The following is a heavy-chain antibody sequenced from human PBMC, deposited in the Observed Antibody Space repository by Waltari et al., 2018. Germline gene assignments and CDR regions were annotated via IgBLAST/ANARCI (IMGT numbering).Heavy chain of an antibody. CDR2: IWDTGSRE. D-gene: IGHD5-12*01. J-gene: IGHJ5*02. V-gene: IGHV3-33*03. CDR3: AKGGYGYDFNFFDP. Sequence: QVHLVESGGGVVQPGTSLRLSCAASGFIFGAYAMRWVRQAPGKVPEWVAIIWDTGSREIYADSVNGRFTVSRDNANSMLFLQMNSLRVEDTAVYFCAKGGYGYDFNFFDPWGQGTLVTVSS. CDR1: GFIFGAYA.